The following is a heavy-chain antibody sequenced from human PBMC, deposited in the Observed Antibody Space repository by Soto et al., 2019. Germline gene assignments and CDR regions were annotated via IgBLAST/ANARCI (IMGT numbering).Heavy chain of an antibody. V-gene: IGHV4-30-4*01. D-gene: IGHD4-17*01. J-gene: IGHJ4*02. CDR3: ARGGHDYGDYVDGYYFDY. CDR1: GGSIISGDYY. CDR2: IYYSGST. Sequence: PLEILSLTCTVSGGSIISGDYYWSWIRQPPGKGLEWIGYIYYSGSTYYNPSLKSRVTISVDTSKNQFSLKLSSVTAADTAVYYCARGGHDYGDYVDGYYFDYWGQGTLVTVSS.